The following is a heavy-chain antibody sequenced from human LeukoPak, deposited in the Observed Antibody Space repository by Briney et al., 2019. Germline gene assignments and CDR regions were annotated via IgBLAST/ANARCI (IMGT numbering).Heavy chain of an antibody. CDR3: AKDPEYSSSSDAFDI. V-gene: IGHV3-30*02. Sequence: AGESLKISCAASGFTFSSYGMHWVRQAPGKGLEWVAFIRYDGSNKYYADSVKGRFTISRDNSKHTLYLQMNSLRAEDTAVYYCAKDPEYSSSSDAFDIWGQGTMVTVSS. J-gene: IGHJ3*02. CDR1: GFTFSSYG. CDR2: IRYDGSNK. D-gene: IGHD6-6*01.